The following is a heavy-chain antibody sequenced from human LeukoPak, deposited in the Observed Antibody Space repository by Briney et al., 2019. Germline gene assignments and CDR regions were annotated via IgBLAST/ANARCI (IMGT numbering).Heavy chain of an antibody. Sequence: SETLSLTCTVSGGSISSYYWSWIRQPPGKGREWIGYIYYSGTTNYTPSLKSRVTISVDTSKNQFSLKLSSVTAADTAVYYCARRYCSGGSCYSGFDYWGQGTLVTVSS. CDR3: ARRYCSGGSCYSGFDY. CDR1: GGSISSYY. D-gene: IGHD2-15*01. V-gene: IGHV4-59*01. J-gene: IGHJ4*02. CDR2: IYYSGTT.